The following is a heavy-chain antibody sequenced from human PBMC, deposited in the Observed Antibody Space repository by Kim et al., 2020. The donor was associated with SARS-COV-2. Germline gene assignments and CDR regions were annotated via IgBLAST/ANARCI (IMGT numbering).Heavy chain of an antibody. J-gene: IGHJ6*02. CDR2: INSDGSST. V-gene: IGHV3-74*01. CDR1: GFTFSSYW. Sequence: GGSLRLSCAAPGFTFSSYWMHWVRQAPGKGLVWVSRINSDGSSTSYADSVKGRFTISRDNAKNTLYLQMNSLRAEDTAVYYCARPPRVGYNHYYGMDVWGQGTTVTVSS. CDR3: ARPPRVGYNHYYGMDV.